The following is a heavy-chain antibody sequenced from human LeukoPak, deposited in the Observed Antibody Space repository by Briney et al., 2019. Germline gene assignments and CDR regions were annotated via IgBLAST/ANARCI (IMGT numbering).Heavy chain of an antibody. D-gene: IGHD2-15*01. CDR3: ARRKYCSGGSCSPVFYY. CDR1: GYTFTSYG. CDR2: MNPNSGNT. J-gene: IGHJ4*02. V-gene: IGHV1-8*02. Sequence: ASVKVSCKASGYTFTSYGISWVRQAPGQGLEWMGWMNPNSGNTGYAQKFQGRVTMTRNTSISTAYMELSSLRSEDTAVYYCARRKYCSGGSCSPVFYYWGQGTLVTVSS.